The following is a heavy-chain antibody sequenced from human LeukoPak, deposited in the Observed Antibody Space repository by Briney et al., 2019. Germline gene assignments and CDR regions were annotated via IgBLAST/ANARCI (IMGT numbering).Heavy chain of an antibody. D-gene: IGHD4-17*01. CDR3: ARGPSVTSIGGP. V-gene: IGHV4-59*01. CDR2: TYYGGST. CDR1: GGSISHYY. J-gene: IGHJ5*02. Sequence: SETLSLTCNVSGGSISHYYWSWIRQPPEKGLEWIGYTYYGGSTKFNPSLKSRVAISVDTSKKQFSLNLTSVTAADTAVYYCARGPSVTSIGGPWGQGTLVTVSA.